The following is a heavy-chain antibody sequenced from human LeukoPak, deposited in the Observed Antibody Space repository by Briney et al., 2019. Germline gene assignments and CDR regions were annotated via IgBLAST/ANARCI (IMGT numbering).Heavy chain of an antibody. Sequence: SETLSLTCAVYGGSFSGYYWSWIRQPPGKGLEWIGEINHSGSTNYNPSLKSRDTIPVDTSKNQFSLKLSSVTAADTAVYYCARGPPRRPHYYDSSGYYYDYWGQGTLVTVSS. CDR1: GGSFSGYY. J-gene: IGHJ4*02. D-gene: IGHD3-22*01. V-gene: IGHV4-34*01. CDR2: INHSGST. CDR3: ARGPPRRPHYYDSSGYYYDY.